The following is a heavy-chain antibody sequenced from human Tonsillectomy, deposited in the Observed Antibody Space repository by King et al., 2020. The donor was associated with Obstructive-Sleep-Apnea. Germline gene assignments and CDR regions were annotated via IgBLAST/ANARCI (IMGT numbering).Heavy chain of an antibody. CDR3: GTDKYSHYPLVYAMDV. Sequence: VQLVESGGGVVQPGRSLRLSCAASGFTFNIYSMYLVLQAPGKGLEWLSFIGNEGQHTYYADSVRGRFTTSRDNSKNRLYLQMNSLRGWDTAVYYCGTDKYSHYPLVYAMDVWGQGTTVTVSS. J-gene: IGHJ6*02. V-gene: IGHV3-30*04. CDR2: IGNEGQHT. CDR1: GFTFNIYS. D-gene: IGHD1-26*01.